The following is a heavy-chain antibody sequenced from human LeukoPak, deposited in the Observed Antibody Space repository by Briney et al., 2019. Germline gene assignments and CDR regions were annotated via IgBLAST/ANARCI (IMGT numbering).Heavy chain of an antibody. Sequence: GGSLRLSCAASGFTFGSYAMSWVHQAPGKGLEWVSAISGSGGSTYYADSVKGRFTISRDNSKNTLYLQMNSLRAEDTAVYYCAKDSSDLLDILTAGYFDYWGQGTLVTVSS. CDR2: ISGSGGST. D-gene: IGHD3-9*01. V-gene: IGHV3-23*01. J-gene: IGHJ4*02. CDR3: AKDSSDLLDILTAGYFDY. CDR1: GFTFGSYA.